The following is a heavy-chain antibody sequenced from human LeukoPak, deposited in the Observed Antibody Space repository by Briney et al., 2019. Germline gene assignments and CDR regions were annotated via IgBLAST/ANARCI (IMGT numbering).Heavy chain of an antibody. V-gene: IGHV3-11*04. J-gene: IGHJ3*02. CDR1: GFMFSDYY. D-gene: IGHD3-3*01. CDR3: ARRDWVSGAVRAFDI. Sequence: GGSLRLSCVGSGFMFSDYYMSWIRQAPGKGLEWVSYISNDSVDKYYVDSVRGRFTTSRDNAEKSMYLQMSGLRVEDTAVYYCARRDWVSGAVRAFDIWGQGTMVTVSS. CDR2: ISNDSVDK.